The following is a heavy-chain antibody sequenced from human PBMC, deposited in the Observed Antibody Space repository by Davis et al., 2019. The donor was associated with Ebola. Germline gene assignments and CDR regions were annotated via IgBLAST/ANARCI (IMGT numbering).Heavy chain of an antibody. V-gene: IGHV1-8*01. CDR2: MNPNSGNT. J-gene: IGHJ6*02. CDR1: GYTFTSYD. D-gene: IGHD2-2*01. Sequence: ASVKVSCKASGYTFTSYDINWVRQATGQGLEWMGWMNPNSGNTGYAQKFQGRVTMTRNTSISTAYMELSSLRSEDTAVYYCARVVVPAARRLGYGMDVWGQGTTVTVSS. CDR3: ARVVVPAARRLGYGMDV.